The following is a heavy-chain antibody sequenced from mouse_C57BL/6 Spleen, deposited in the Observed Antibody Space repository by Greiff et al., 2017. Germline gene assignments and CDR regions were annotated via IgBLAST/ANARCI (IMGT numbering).Heavy chain of an antibody. D-gene: IGHD1-1*01. V-gene: IGHV1-54*01. J-gene: IGHJ1*03. CDR3: ARNYGSPYWYFDV. CDR2: INPGSGGT. Sequence: VQRVESGAELVRPGTSVKVSCKASGYAFTNYLIEWVKQRPGQGLEWIGVINPGSGGTNYNEKFKGKATLTADKSSSTAYMQLSSLTSEDSAVYFCARNYGSPYWYFDVWGTGTTVTVSS. CDR1: GYAFTNYL.